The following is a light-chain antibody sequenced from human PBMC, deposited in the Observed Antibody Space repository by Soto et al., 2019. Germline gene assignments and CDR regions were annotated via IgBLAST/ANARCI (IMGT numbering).Light chain of an antibody. CDR2: GAS. CDR1: RSVSSN. J-gene: IGKJ4*01. CDR3: QQYNNWPPLT. Sequence: PAPLSVSPGERATLSCRASRSVSSNLAWYQQKPGQAPRLLIYGASTRATGIPARFSGSGSGTEFTLTISSLQSEDFAVYYCQQYNNWPPLTFGGGTKVDIK. V-gene: IGKV3-15*01.